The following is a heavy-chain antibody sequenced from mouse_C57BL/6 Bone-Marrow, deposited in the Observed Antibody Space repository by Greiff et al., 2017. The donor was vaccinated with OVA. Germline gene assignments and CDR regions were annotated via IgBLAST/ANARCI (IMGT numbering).Heavy chain of an antibody. Sequence: EVQRVESGGGLVQPGGSLKLSCAASGFTFSDYYMYWVRQTPEKRLEWVAYISNGGGSTYYPDTVKGRFTISRDNAKNTLYLQMSRLKSEDTAMYYCARHGDDGYQYYAMDYWGQGTSVTVSS. CDR2: ISNGGGST. CDR3: ARHGDDGYQYYAMDY. D-gene: IGHD2-3*01. J-gene: IGHJ4*01. V-gene: IGHV5-12*01. CDR1: GFTFSDYY.